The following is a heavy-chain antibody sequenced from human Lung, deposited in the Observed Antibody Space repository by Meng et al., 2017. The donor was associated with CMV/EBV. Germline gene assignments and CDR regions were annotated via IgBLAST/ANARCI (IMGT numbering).Heavy chain of an antibody. D-gene: IGHD3-10*01. V-gene: IGHV3-48*03. J-gene: IGHJ6*02. CDR2: ISSSGSTI. CDR3: ARAGITMVRGVMVDYYGMDV. Sequence: SCAASRFTFSSYEMNWVRQAPGKGLEWVSYISSSGSTIYYADSVKGRFTISRDNAKNSLYLQMNSLRAEDTAVYYCARAGITMVRGVMVDYYGMDVWGQGTXVTVSS. CDR1: RFTFSSYE.